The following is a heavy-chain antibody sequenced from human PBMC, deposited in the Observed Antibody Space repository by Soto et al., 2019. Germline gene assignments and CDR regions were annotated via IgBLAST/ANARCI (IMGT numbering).Heavy chain of an antibody. CDR2: INPNSGGT. V-gene: IGHV1-2*04. D-gene: IGHD6-19*01. Sequence: AASVKVSRKASGYTFTGYYMHWVRQAPGQGLEWMGWINPNSGGTNYAQKFQGWVTMTRDTSISPAYMELSRLRSDDTAVYYCGRQYSSGWSTFDYWGQGTLVTVSS. CDR1: GYTFTGYY. CDR3: GRQYSSGWSTFDY. J-gene: IGHJ4*02.